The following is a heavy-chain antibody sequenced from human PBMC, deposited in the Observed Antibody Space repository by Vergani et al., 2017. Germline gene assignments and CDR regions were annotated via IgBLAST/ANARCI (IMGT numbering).Heavy chain of an antibody. CDR1: GYSFTSYW. V-gene: IGHV5-10-1*01. Sequence: EVQLVQSGAEVKKPGESLRISCKGSGYSFTSYWISWVRQMPGKGLEWMGRIDPSDSYTNYSPSFQGHVTISADKSISTAYLQWSSLKASDTAMYYCARDRPRGLRFYYYGMDVWGQGTTVTVSS. CDR3: ARDRPRGLRFYYYGMDV. CDR2: IDPSDSYT. D-gene: IGHD5-12*01. J-gene: IGHJ6*02.